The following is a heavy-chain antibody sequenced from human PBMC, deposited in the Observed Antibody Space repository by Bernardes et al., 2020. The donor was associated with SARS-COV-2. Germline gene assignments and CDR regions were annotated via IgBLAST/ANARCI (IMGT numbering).Heavy chain of an antibody. Sequence: SEPLSLTCTVSGDSISNYYWTWIRQPPGKGLEWIGHSGSTNYSPSLKSRVTISIDTSKNQFSLKLISVTAADTAVYYCARLGHYTNTWYYFDYWGQGALVTVSS. J-gene: IGHJ4*02. CDR1: GDSISNYY. D-gene: IGHD6-13*01. CDR3: ARLGHYTNTWYYFDY. V-gene: IGHV4-59*08. CDR2: SGST.